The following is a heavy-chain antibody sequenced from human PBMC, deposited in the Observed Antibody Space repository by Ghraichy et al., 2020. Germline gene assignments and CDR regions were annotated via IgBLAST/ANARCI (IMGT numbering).Heavy chain of an antibody. D-gene: IGHD3-3*01. CDR2: ISSGISYT. V-gene: IGHV3-23*01. Sequence: GESLNISCAASGFTFSNYAMSWVRQAPGKGLEWVSLISSGISYTYYADSVKGRFTISRDNSRNTLFLQMDSLRAEDTALYYCAKVGDFWNGDLYYFDNWGQGTLVTVSS. CDR3: AKVGDFWNGDLYYFDN. CDR1: GFTFSNYA. J-gene: IGHJ4*02.